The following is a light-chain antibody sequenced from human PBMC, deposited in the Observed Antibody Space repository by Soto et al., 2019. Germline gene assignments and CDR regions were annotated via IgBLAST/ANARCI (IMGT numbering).Light chain of an antibody. CDR1: QSNSDT. J-gene: IGKJ1*01. CDR3: QQYNNWPWT. V-gene: IGKV3-15*01. CDR2: GAS. Sequence: EIVMTQSPATLSVSPGGRATLSCRASQSNSDTLAWYLQKPGQAPRLLIHGASTRATGFPARFSGSGSGTDFTLTISSLQSEDFAVYYCQQYNNWPWTFGQGTKVEIK.